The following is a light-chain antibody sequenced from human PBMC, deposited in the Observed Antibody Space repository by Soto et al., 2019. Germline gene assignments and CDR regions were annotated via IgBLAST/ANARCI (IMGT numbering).Light chain of an antibody. Sequence: VVMTQSPATLSVSPGERATLSCRASQTVSRNLAWYQQRPGQAPRLLIYDISNRAAGVPARFSGSGSGTEFTLTISSLQSEDCALYYCQQYINWPPGITFGQGTRLEIK. CDR1: QTVSRN. CDR3: QQYINWPPGIT. J-gene: IGKJ5*01. V-gene: IGKV3-15*01. CDR2: DIS.